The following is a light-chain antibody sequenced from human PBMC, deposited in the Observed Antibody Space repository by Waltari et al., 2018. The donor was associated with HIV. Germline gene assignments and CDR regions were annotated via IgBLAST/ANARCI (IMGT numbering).Light chain of an antibody. V-gene: IGLV2-14*03. J-gene: IGLJ2*01. CDR3: SSYTSSSTKV. Sequence: QSALTQPASVSGSPGQSITISCTGTSSDIDGYNYVYWYQQHPGKAPKLMIYNVSNRPSGLSNRFSGSKSGNTASLTISGLQAEDEADYYCSSYTSSSTKVFGGGTKLTVL. CDR2: NVS. CDR1: SSDIDGYNY.